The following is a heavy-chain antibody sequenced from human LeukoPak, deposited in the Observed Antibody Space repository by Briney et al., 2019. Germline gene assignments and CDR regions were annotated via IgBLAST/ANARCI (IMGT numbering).Heavy chain of an antibody. Sequence: GGSLRLSCAASGFTSSSYSMNWVRQAPGKGLEWVSSISSSSSYIYYADSVKGRFTISRDNSKNTLYLQMNSLRAEDTAVYYCAKATRGRYCSSTSCYGAYYYYGMDVWGQGTTVTVSS. V-gene: IGHV3-21*04. CDR2: ISSSSSYI. CDR1: GFTSSSYS. D-gene: IGHD2-2*01. CDR3: AKATRGRYCSSTSCYGAYYYYGMDV. J-gene: IGHJ6*02.